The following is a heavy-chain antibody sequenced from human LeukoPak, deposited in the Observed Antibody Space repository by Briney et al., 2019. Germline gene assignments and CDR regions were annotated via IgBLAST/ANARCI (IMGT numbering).Heavy chain of an antibody. CDR2: MNPNSGNT. CDR3: ARASGVYYYYYYMDV. Sequence: ASVKVSCKASGYTFTGYYMHWVRQAPGQGLEWMGWMNPNSGNTGYAQKFQGRVTITRNTSISTAYMELSSLRSEDTAVYYCARASGVYYYYYYMDVWGKGTTVTVSS. CDR1: GYTFTGYY. J-gene: IGHJ6*03. D-gene: IGHD1-26*01. V-gene: IGHV1-8*03.